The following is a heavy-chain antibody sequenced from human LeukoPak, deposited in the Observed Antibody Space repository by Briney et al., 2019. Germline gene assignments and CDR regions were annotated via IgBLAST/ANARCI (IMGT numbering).Heavy chain of an antibody. Sequence: ASVKVSCKSSGYMFTTYGISWVRQAPGQGLEWMGWMNPNSGNTGYAQKFQGRVTMTRNTSISTAYMELSSLRSEDTAVYYCARAREAFDPWGQGTLVTVSS. V-gene: IGHV1-8*02. CDR2: MNPNSGNT. CDR1: GYMFTTYG. D-gene: IGHD5-24*01. J-gene: IGHJ5*02. CDR3: ARAREAFDP.